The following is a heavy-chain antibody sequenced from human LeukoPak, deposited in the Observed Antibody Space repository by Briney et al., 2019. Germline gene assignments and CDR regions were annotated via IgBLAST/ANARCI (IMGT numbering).Heavy chain of an antibody. CDR1: GTILRNYW. Sequence: GGSLRLSCAASGTILRNYWMHWVRQVPGKGLVWVSHINNDGSTTSYADSVKGRFTISRDNARNTLYLQMNGLRPEDTAVYYCGRGYPVAAKDYWGQGTLVTVSS. J-gene: IGHJ4*02. D-gene: IGHD2-15*01. CDR2: INNDGSTT. V-gene: IGHV3-74*01. CDR3: GRGYPVAAKDY.